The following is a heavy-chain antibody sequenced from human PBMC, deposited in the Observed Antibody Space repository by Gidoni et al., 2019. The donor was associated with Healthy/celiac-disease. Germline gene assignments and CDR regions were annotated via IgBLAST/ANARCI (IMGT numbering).Heavy chain of an antibody. CDR3: ARETAGYYGSGSRGAFDI. V-gene: IGHV4-30-4*01. CDR1: GGSISSGDYY. J-gene: IGHJ3*02. D-gene: IGHD3-10*01. CDR2: IYYSGST. Sequence: GLVKPSQTLSLTCTVSGGSISSGDYYWSWIRQPPGKGLEWIGYIYYSGSTYYNPSLKSRVTISVDTSKNQFSLKLSSVTAADTAVYYCARETAGYYGSGSRGAFDIWGQGTMVTVSS.